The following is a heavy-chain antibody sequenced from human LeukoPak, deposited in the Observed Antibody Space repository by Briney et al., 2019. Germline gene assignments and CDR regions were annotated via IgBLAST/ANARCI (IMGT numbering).Heavy chain of an antibody. CDR1: GYTFTSYG. D-gene: IGHD3-10*01. J-gene: IGHJ3*02. CDR2: ISAYNGNT. V-gene: IGHV1-18*01. CDR3: ARVGYYGSGSTAGAFDI. Sequence: GASVKVSCRASGYTFTSYGISWVRQAPGQGLEWMGWISAYNGNTNYAQKLQGRVTMTTDTSTSTAYMELRSLRSDDTAVYYCARVGYYGSGSTAGAFDIWGQGTMVTVSS.